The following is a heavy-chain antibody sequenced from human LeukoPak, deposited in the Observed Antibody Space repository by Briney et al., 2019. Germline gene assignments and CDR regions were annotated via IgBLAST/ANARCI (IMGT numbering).Heavy chain of an antibody. V-gene: IGHV4-34*01. CDR3: ARGDYDFWSGYYDRGFDY. CDR1: GGSFSGYY. CDR2: INHSGST. Sequence: PSETLSLTCAVYGGSFSGYYWSWIRQPPGKGLEWIGEINHSGSTNYNPSLKSRVTISVDTSKNQFSLKLSSVTAADTAVYYCARGDYDFWSGYYDRGFDYWGKGTLVTVSS. D-gene: IGHD3-3*01. J-gene: IGHJ4*02.